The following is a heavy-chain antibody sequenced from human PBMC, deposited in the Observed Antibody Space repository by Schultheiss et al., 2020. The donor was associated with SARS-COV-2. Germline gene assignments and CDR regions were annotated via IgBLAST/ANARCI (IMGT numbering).Heavy chain of an antibody. CDR1: GGSISSGSYY. D-gene: IGHD2-15*01. V-gene: IGHV4-61*02. CDR2: IYTSGST. CDR3: ARELVAASHWFDP. Sequence: SQTLSLTCTVSGGSISSGSYYWSWIRQPAGKGLEWIGRIYTSGSTNYNPSLKSRVTISVDTSKNQFSLKLSSVTAADTAVYYCARELVAASHWFDPWGQGTLVTVSS. J-gene: IGHJ5*02.